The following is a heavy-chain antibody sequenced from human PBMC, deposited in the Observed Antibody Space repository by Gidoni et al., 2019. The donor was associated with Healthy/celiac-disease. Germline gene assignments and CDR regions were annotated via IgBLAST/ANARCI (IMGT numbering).Heavy chain of an antibody. J-gene: IGHJ4*02. CDR2: IYYSGST. Sequence: QVQLQESGPGLVKPSETLSLTCTVSGGSISSYYWSWIRQPPGKGLEWIGYIYYSGSTNYNPSLKSRVTISVDTSKNQFSLKLSSVTAADTAVYYCARTGGAGMAVGYWGQGTLVTVSS. CDR3: ARTGGAGMAVGY. V-gene: IGHV4-59*01. D-gene: IGHD3-10*01. CDR1: GGSISSYY.